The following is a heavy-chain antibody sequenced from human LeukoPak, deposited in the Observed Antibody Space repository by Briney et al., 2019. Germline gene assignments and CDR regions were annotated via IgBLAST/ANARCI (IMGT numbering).Heavy chain of an antibody. D-gene: IGHD3-22*01. CDR3: ARVGAATYYYDSSGYTPGYFDY. V-gene: IGHV3-7*01. CDR2: IKQDGSEK. Sequence: GGSLRLSCAASGFTFSSYWMSWVRQAPGKGLEWVANIKQDGSEKYYVDSVKGRFTISRDNAKNSLYLQMNSLRAEDTAVYYCARVGAATYYYDSSGYTPGYFDYWGQGTLVTVSS. J-gene: IGHJ4*02. CDR1: GFTFSSYW.